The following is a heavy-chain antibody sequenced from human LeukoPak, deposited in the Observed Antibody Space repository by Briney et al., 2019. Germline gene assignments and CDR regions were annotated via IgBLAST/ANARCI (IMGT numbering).Heavy chain of an antibody. CDR2: IYTGGSA. D-gene: IGHD1-14*01. Sequence: SETLSLTCTVSGGSISSYYWSWVRQPAGKGLEWIGRIYTGGSATYNPYLKSRVSMSTDTSRNQISLKLISVTAADTAVYYCTREPHPWGQGTLVIVSS. CDR1: GGSISSYY. CDR3: TREPHP. J-gene: IGHJ5*02. V-gene: IGHV4-4*07.